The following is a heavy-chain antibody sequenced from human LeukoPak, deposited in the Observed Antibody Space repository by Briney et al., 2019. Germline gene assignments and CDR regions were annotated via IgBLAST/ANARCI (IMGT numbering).Heavy chain of an antibody. V-gene: IGHV3-21*01. CDR1: GFTFSSYS. D-gene: IGHD2-2*01. J-gene: IGHJ4*02. CDR3: ARDRGRCTSPGSYPDY. Sequence: PGGSLRLSCAASGFTFSSYSMNWVRQAPGKGLEWVSSISSSSSYIYYADLVKGRFTISRDNAKNSLYLQMNGLRAEDTAVYYCARDRGRCTSPGSYPDYGGQGPLVP. CDR2: ISSSSSYI.